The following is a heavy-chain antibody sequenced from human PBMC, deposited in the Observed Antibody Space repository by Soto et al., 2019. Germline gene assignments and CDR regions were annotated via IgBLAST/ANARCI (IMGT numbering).Heavy chain of an antibody. CDR3: AKSSGCTNGVCYVPGPAAFDY. V-gene: IGHV3-23*01. CDR2: ISGSGGST. Sequence: PGGSLRLSCAASGFTFSSYAMSWVRQAPGKGLEWVSAISGSGGSTYYADSVKGRFTISRDNSKNTLYLQMNSLRAEDTAVYYCAKSSGCTNGVCYVPGPAAFDYWGQGTLVTVSS. J-gene: IGHJ4*02. CDR1: GFTFSSYA. D-gene: IGHD2-8*01.